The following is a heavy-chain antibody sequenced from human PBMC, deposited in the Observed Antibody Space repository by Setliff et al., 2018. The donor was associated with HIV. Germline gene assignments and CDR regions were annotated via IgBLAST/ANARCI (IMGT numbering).Heavy chain of an antibody. V-gene: IGHV4-39*01. CDR2: IYYSGST. Sequence: SETLSLTCTVSGGSISSNSYYWGWIRQPPGKGLEWIGSIYYSGSTYYNPSLKSRVTISADASKNQFFLKLLSMTAADTAVYYCARPSFGIGGGSIFDSWGQGIVVTVSS. D-gene: IGHD3-3*01. CDR1: GGSISSNSYY. CDR3: ARPSFGIGGGSIFDS. J-gene: IGHJ4*02.